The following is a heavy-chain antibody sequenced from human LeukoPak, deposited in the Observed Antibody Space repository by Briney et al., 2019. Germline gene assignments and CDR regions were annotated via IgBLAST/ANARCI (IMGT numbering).Heavy chain of an antibody. Sequence: GGSLRLSCAASGFTFSSYGMHWVRQAPGKGLEWVAFIRYDGSNKYYADSVKGRFTISRDNSKNTLYLQMNSLRAEDTAVYYCARFIDEIDNWFDLWGQGTLVTVSS. J-gene: IGHJ5*02. V-gene: IGHV3-30*02. CDR3: ARFIDEIDNWFDL. CDR1: GFTFSSYG. CDR2: IRYDGSNK. D-gene: IGHD3-16*02.